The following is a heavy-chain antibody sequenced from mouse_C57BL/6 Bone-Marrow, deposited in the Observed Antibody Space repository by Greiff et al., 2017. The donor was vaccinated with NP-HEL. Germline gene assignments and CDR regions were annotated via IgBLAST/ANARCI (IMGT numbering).Heavy chain of an antibody. CDR3: ARPHYYGSSLYWYFDV. D-gene: IGHD1-1*01. J-gene: IGHJ1*03. CDR1: GFTFSSYG. CDR2: ISSGGSYT. V-gene: IGHV5-6*01. Sequence: EVQLVESGGDLVKPGGSLKLSCAASGFTFSSYGMSWVRQTPDKRLEWVATISSGGSYTYYLDSVKGRFTISRDNAKNTLYLQMSSLKSEDTAMYYWARPHYYGSSLYWYFDVWGTGTTVTVSS.